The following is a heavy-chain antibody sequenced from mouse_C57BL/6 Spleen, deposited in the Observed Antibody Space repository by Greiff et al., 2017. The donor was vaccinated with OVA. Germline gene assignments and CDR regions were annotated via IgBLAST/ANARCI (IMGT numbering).Heavy chain of an antibody. J-gene: IGHJ4*01. D-gene: IGHD1-1*01. CDR3: ASSVITTVVAPYAMDY. CDR1: GYTFTSYW. CDR2: IYPGSGST. V-gene: IGHV1-55*01. Sequence: VKLQQPGAELVKPGASVKMSCKASGYTFTSYWITWVKQRPGQGLEWIGDIYPGSGSTNYNEKFKSKATLTVDTSSSTAYMQLSSLTSEDSAVYYCASSVITTVVAPYAMDYWGQGTSVTVSS.